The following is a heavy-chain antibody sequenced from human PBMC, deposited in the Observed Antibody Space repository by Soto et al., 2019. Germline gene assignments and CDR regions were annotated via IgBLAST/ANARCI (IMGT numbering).Heavy chain of an antibody. Sequence: SETLSLTCAVYGGSFSGYYWSWIRQPPGKGLKWIGEINHSGSTNYNPSHKSRVTISVDTSKNQFSLKLSSVTAADMSVYYCARLSPGQQLVSYYFDYWGQGALVTVSS. J-gene: IGHJ4*02. CDR2: INHSGST. CDR1: GGSFSGYY. D-gene: IGHD6-13*01. V-gene: IGHV4-34*01. CDR3: ARLSPGQQLVSYYFDY.